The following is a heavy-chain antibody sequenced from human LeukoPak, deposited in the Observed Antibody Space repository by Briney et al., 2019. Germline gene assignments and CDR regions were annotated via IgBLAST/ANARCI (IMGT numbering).Heavy chain of an antibody. CDR1: GGSISSGGYS. J-gene: IGHJ3*02. V-gene: IGHV4-30-2*01. CDR2: IYRSGST. Sequence: PSETLSLTCAVSGGSISSGGYSWSWIRQPPGTGLEWIGYIYRSGSTYYNPSLKSRVTISVDRSKNQFSLKLSSVTAADTAVYYCARSETYCSSTSCYAAHAFDIWGQGTMVTVSS. CDR3: ARSETYCSSTSCYAAHAFDI. D-gene: IGHD2-2*01.